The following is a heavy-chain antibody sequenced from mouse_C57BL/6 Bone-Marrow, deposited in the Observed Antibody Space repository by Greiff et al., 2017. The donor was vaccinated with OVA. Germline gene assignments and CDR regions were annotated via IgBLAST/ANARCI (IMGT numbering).Heavy chain of an antibody. CDR3: ARRMVTYFDY. CDR2: ISGGGGNT. J-gene: IGHJ2*01. D-gene: IGHD2-2*01. V-gene: IGHV5-9*01. Sequence: EVHLVESGGGLVKPGGSLKLSCAASGFTFSSYTMSWVRQTPEKRLEWVATISGGGGNTYYPDSVKGRFTISRDNAKNTLYLQMSSLRSEDTALYYCARRMVTYFDYWGQGTTLTVSS. CDR1: GFTFSSYT.